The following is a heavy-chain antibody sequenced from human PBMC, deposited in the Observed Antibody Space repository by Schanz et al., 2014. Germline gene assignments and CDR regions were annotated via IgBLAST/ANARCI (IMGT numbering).Heavy chain of an antibody. CDR2: IKQDESEK. V-gene: IGHV3-7*04. D-gene: IGHD3-10*01. CDR1: GFTFSNYW. CDR3: VRDILHREYDSGSP. J-gene: IGHJ5*02. Sequence: EVQLVESGGGLVQPGGSLRLSCVASGFTFSNYWMTWVRQAPGKGLEWVANIKQDESEKYYVDSVKGRFTISRDNAKNSLFVHMNSLRAEDTAVYYCVRDILHREYDSGSPWGQGTLVTVSS.